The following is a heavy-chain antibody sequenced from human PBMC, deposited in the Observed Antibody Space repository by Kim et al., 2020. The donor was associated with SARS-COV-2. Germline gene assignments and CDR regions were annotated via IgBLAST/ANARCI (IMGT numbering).Heavy chain of an antibody. CDR2: MYYSGTS. J-gene: IGHJ5*01. CDR3: ARQVVSIIRGVIRHSWFDS. D-gene: IGHD3-10*01. CDR1: GGSISSSSYY. Sequence: SETLSLTCTVSGGSISSSSYYWGWIRQPPGKGLEWIATMYYSGTSYYNPSLKSRVTISVDTSKSQFSLKLTSVTAADTAMYYCARQVVSIIRGVIRHSWFDSWGQGTLVTVSS. V-gene: IGHV4-39*01.